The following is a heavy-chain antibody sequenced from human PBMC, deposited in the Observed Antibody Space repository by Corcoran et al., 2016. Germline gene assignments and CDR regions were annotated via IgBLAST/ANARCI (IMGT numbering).Heavy chain of an antibody. D-gene: IGHD3-22*01. Sequence: QVTLKESGPALVKPTQTLTLTCTFSGFSLSTSGMRVSWIRQPPGKALEWLARIDWDDDKFYSTSLKTRLTISKDTSKNQVVLTMTNMDPVDTATYYCARTSASVHYYDSSGDSDAFDIWGQGTMVTVSS. V-gene: IGHV2-70*04. CDR1: GFSLSTSGMR. CDR3: ARTSASVHYYDSSGDSDAFDI. J-gene: IGHJ3*02. CDR2: IDWDDDK.